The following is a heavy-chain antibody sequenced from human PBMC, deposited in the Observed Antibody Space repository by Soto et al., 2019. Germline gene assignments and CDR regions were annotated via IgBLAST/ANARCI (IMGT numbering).Heavy chain of an antibody. CDR3: ARGTYYYDSSGYNAEYFQH. V-gene: IGHV1-69*13. Sequence: SVKVSCKASGGTFSSYAISWVRQAPGQGLEWMGGIIPIFGTANYAQKFQGRVTITADESTSTAYMELSSLRSEDTAVYYCARGTYYYDSSGYNAEYFQHWGQGTLVTVSS. J-gene: IGHJ1*01. CDR1: GGTFSSYA. CDR2: IIPIFGTA. D-gene: IGHD3-22*01.